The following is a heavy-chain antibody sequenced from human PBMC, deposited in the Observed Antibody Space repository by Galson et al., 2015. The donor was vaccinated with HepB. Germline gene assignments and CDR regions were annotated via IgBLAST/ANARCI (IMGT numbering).Heavy chain of an antibody. CDR2: ISCDGSNK. Sequence: SLRLSCAASGFTFSSYAMDWVRQAPGKGLEWVASISCDGSNKEHADSVKGRFTLSRDNSKKTLYLQMNSLRAEDTAIYYCVRPGVLLGGLWDAFDTWGQGTMVTVSS. J-gene: IGHJ3*02. V-gene: IGHV3-30*04. CDR3: VRPGVLLGGLWDAFDT. CDR1: GFTFSSYA. D-gene: IGHD3-16*01.